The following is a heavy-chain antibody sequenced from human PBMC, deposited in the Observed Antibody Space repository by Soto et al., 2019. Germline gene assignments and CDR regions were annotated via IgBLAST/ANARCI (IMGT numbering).Heavy chain of an antibody. V-gene: IGHV3-23*01. D-gene: IGHD5-18*01. CDR3: AKDRYHYATQGWFDP. CDR1: GFTFSTYA. Sequence: EVQLLESGGGLVQPGGSLRLSCAASGFTFSTYAIAWVRQAPGKGLEWVSTISGSGGATYYADSVKGRFTISRDNSKNTLYLQMNSLRAEDTAVYYCAKDRYHYATQGWFDPWCQRTLVTVS. J-gene: IGHJ5*02. CDR2: ISGSGGAT.